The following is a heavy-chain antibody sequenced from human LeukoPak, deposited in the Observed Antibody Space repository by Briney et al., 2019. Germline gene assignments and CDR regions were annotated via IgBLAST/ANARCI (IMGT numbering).Heavy chain of an antibody. J-gene: IGHJ4*02. CDR2: INPNSGGT. Sequence: GASVMVSCKASGYTFTGYYMHWVRQAPGQGLEWMGWINPNSGGTNYAQKFQGRVTMTRDTSISTAYMELSRLRSDDTAVYYCARDSEEYQLGVVDYWGQGTLVTVSS. CDR3: ARDSEEYQLGVVDY. CDR1: GYTFTGYY. V-gene: IGHV1-2*02. D-gene: IGHD2-2*01.